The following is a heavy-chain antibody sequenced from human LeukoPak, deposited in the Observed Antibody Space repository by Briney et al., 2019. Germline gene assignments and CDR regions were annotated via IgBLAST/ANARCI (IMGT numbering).Heavy chain of an antibody. Sequence: GGSLRLSCAASGFTFSSYWMSWVRQAPGKGLEWVANIKQDGSEKYYVDSVKGRFTISRDNTGNALSLQMNSLRVEDTAVYYCAKLGQLVPENWGQGALVTVSS. J-gene: IGHJ4*02. CDR3: AKLGQLVPEN. CDR2: IKQDGSEK. CDR1: GFTFSSYW. D-gene: IGHD6-6*01. V-gene: IGHV3-7*03.